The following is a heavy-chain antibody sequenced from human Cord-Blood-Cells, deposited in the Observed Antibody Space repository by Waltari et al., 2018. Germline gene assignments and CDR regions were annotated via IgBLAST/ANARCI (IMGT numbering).Heavy chain of an antibody. CDR3: ARHGGYCSSTSCYLPNNWFDP. CDR2: IYYRGST. Sequence: QLQLQESGPGLVKPSETLSLTCTVSGGSISSSSYYWGWLRPPPGKGLAWIGGIYYRGSTYYNPSLKSRVTISVDTSKNQFSLKLSSVTAADTAVYYCARHGGYCSSTSCYLPNNWFDPWGQGTLVTVSS. J-gene: IGHJ5*02. CDR1: GGSISSSSYY. V-gene: IGHV4-39*01. D-gene: IGHD2-2*01.